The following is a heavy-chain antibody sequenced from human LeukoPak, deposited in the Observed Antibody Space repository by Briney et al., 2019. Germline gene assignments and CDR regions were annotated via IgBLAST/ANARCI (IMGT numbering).Heavy chain of an antibody. J-gene: IGHJ4*02. D-gene: IGHD3-10*01. CDR3: VGGPGY. V-gene: IGHV3-7*01. Sequence: GGSLRLSCAAPGFTFSSYWMSWVRQAPGKGLEWVANIKKDASEKYYVDSVKGRFTISRDNAKNSLFLQMDSLRVEDTAVYYCVGGPGYWGQGTLVIVSP. CDR1: GFTFSSYW. CDR2: IKKDASEK.